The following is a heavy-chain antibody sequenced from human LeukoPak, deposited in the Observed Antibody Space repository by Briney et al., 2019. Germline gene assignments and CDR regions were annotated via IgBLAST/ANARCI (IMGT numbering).Heavy chain of an antibody. CDR1: GFTFSSYS. V-gene: IGHV3-23*01. CDR2: ISGSGGST. J-gene: IGHJ4*02. D-gene: IGHD3-22*01. Sequence: PGGSLRLSCAASGFTFSSYSMSWVRQAPGKGLEWVSAISGSGGSTYYADSVKGRFTISRDNSKNTLYLQMNSLRAEDTAVYYCAKRGHSSGYFEHYWGQGTLVTVSS. CDR3: AKRGHSSGYFEHY.